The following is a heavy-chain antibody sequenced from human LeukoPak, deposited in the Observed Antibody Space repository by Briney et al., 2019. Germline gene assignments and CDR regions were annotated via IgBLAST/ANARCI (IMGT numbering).Heavy chain of an antibody. V-gene: IGHV1-2*02. CDR2: INPNSGGT. CDR3: AREARELQGLDY. J-gene: IGHJ4*02. Sequence: ASVKVSCKASGYTFTGYYMHWVRQAPGQGLEWMGWINPNSGGTNYAQKFQGRVTMTRDTSISTAWMEMSRLRSDDTAVYYCAREARELQGLDYWGQGTLVTVSS. D-gene: IGHD3-10*01. CDR1: GYTFTGYY.